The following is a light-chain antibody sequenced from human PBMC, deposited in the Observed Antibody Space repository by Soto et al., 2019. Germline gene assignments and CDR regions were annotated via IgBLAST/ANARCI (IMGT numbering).Light chain of an antibody. V-gene: IGLV6-57*04. Sequence: NFMLTQPHSVSEFPGKTVTSYCTRSNGNIVSNYVQWYKQRPGSAPINVIYEGTKRPSGVPDRFSGSIDSSSKSASLTISGLKTEDEADYYCQSYDSNYVVFGGGTKLTVL. J-gene: IGLJ2*01. CDR2: EGT. CDR1: NGNIVSNY. CDR3: QSYDSNYVV.